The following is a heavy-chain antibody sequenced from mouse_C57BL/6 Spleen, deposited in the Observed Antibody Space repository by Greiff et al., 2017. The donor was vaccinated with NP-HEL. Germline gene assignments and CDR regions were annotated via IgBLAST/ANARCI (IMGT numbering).Heavy chain of an antibody. D-gene: IGHD1-1*01. CDR2: IYPGDGDT. V-gene: IGHV1-82*01. J-gene: IGHJ2*01. CDR1: GYAFSSSW. Sequence: QVQLKESGPELVKPGASVKISCKASGYAFSSSWMNWVKQRPGKGLEWIGRIYPGDGDTNYNGKFKGKATLTADKSSSTAYMQLSSLTSEDSAVYFCARVYGSSYGFDYWGQGTTLTVAS. CDR3: ARVYGSSYGFDY.